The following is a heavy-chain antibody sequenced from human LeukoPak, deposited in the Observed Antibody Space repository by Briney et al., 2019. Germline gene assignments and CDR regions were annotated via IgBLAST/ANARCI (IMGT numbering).Heavy chain of an antibody. CDR1: GFTFSSYS. V-gene: IGHV3-48*04. Sequence: PGGSLRLSCAASGFTFSSYSMNWVRQAPGKGLEWVSYISSSSSTIYYADSVKGRFTISRDNAKNSLYLQMNSLRAEDTAVYYCARDRIGATYWGQGTLVTVSS. D-gene: IGHD1-26*01. CDR2: ISSSSSTI. CDR3: ARDRIGATY. J-gene: IGHJ4*02.